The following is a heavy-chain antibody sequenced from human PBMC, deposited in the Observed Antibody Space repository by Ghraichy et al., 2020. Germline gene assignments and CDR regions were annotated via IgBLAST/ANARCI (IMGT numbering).Heavy chain of an antibody. D-gene: IGHD6-6*01. Sequence: SGPTLVKPTQTLTLTCTFSGFSLSTSGVGVGWIRQPPGKALEWLALIYWNDDKRYSPSLKSRLTITKDTSKNQVVLTMTNMDPVDTATYYCAHRVSSSSNPMVRFDYWGQGTLVTVSS. J-gene: IGHJ4*02. CDR2: IYWNDDK. CDR1: GFSLSTSGVG. V-gene: IGHV2-5*01. CDR3: AHRVSSSSNPMVRFDY.